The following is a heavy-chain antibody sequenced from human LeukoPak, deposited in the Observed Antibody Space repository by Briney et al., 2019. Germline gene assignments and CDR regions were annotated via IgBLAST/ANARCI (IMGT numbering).Heavy chain of an antibody. D-gene: IGHD3-9*01. CDR1: GYSFTSYW. J-gene: IGHJ4*02. CDR3: ARRGRGYFDWLSQFDY. CDR2: IYPGDSDT. V-gene: IGHV5-51*01. Sequence: GESLKISRKGSGYSFTSYWIGWVRQMPGKGLEWMGIIYPGDSDTRYSPSFQGQVTISADKSISTAYLQWSSLKASDTAMYYCARRGRGYFDWLSQFDYWGQGTLVTVSS.